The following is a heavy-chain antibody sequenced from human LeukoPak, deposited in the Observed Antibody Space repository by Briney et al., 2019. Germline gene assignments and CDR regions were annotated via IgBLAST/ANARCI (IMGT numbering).Heavy chain of an antibody. Sequence: ASVKVSCKASGYTFTGYYMHWVRQAPGQGLEWMGWINPNSGGTNYAQKFQDRVTMTRDTSISTAYMELSRLRSDDTAVYYCARDGRYYDILTGYYNNHFDYWGQGTLVTVSS. CDR1: GYTFTGYY. CDR2: INPNSGGT. V-gene: IGHV1-2*02. D-gene: IGHD3-9*01. J-gene: IGHJ4*02. CDR3: ARDGRYYDILTGYYNNHFDY.